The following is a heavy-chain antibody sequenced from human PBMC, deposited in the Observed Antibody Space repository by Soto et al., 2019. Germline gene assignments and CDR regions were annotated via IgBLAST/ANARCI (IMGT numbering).Heavy chain of an antibody. D-gene: IGHD2-21*02. V-gene: IGHV4-30-4*08. J-gene: IGHJ6*02. CDR3: AREDDGGDSLDV. CDR2: IPHSGAF. Sequence: QVQLLESGPGLVKPSQTLSLTCTVSGGSINSDSYHWTWIRQSPGKGLEWIGYIPHSGAFLFNPSFKSRLTISVDTSKNHFSLHLSSVTDADTAVYFCAREDDGGDSLDVWGQGTTVTVSS. CDR1: GGSINSDSYH.